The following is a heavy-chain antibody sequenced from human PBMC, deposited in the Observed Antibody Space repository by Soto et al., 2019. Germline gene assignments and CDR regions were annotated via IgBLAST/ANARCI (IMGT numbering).Heavy chain of an antibody. Sequence: EVQLVESGGGLVQPGGSLRLSCAASGFTLRGRSMHWVRQAPGKGLVWVSGIDNAGTDSTYADSVKGRFTSSRDHAKNMLYLQMNSLRGEDKAVYYCARGWFGPDVWGKGTTVTVSS. CDR2: IDNAGTDS. D-gene: IGHD3-10*01. CDR3: ARGWFGPDV. CDR1: GFTLRGRS. J-gene: IGHJ6*04. V-gene: IGHV3-74*01.